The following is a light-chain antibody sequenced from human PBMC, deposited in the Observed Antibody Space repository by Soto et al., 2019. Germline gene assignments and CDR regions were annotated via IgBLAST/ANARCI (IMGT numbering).Light chain of an antibody. V-gene: IGKV1-39*01. Sequence: DIQVTQSPSSLSASVGDRVTITCRASQSISSYLNWYQQKPGEAPKLLIYATSTLPSGVPSRFSGSGSGTEFTLTITSLQPEDSAPYYCQQSYSTPITFGQGTRLEI. CDR2: ATS. J-gene: IGKJ5*01. CDR3: QQSYSTPIT. CDR1: QSISSY.